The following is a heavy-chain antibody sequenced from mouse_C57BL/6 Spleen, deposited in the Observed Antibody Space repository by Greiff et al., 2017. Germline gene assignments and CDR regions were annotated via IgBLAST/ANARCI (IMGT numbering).Heavy chain of an antibody. D-gene: IGHD3-2*02. CDR1: GYTFTSYW. J-gene: IGHJ4*01. Sequence: VQLQQSGPELVKPGASVKMSCKASGYTFTSYWITWVKQRPGQGLEWIGDIYPGSGSTNYNEKFKSKATLTVDTSSSTAYMQLSSLTSEDSAVYYCARSGEAMDYWGQGTSVTVSS. CDR2: IYPGSGST. V-gene: IGHV1-55*01. CDR3: ARSGEAMDY.